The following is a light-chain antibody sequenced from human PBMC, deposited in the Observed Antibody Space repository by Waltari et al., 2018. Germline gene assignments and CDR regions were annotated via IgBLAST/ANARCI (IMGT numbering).Light chain of an antibody. CDR1: SAAIGAFDY. CDR3: SSYTGSNSFV. V-gene: IGLV2-14*03. CDR2: DVT. J-gene: IGLJ1*01. Sequence: SPLTQPASVSGSPGQSITISCTGASAAIGAFDYFSWYQQHPGKAPKLIIYDVTTRPSGVSSRFSGSKSANTASLTISGLQAEDEADYFCSSYTGSNSFVFGSGTMITVL.